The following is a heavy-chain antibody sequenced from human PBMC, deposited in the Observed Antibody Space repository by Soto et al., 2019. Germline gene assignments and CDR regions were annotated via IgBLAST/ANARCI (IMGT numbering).Heavy chain of an antibody. CDR1: GFSLTTSGVG. Sequence: QITLKESGPALVRPTQALTLTCTFSGFSLTTSGVGVAWIRQPPGKALECLALVYWDGDERFNPSLRNRPTLTKDTSKNRVVLTMTNMDPVDTGTYYCAHRGGCSAASCFSNYFDAWGQGALVTVSS. V-gene: IGHV2-5*02. D-gene: IGHD2-15*01. CDR3: AHRGGCSAASCFSNYFDA. J-gene: IGHJ5*02. CDR2: VYWDGDE.